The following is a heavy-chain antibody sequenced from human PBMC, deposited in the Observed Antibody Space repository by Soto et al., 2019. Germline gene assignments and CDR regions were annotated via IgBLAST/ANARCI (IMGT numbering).Heavy chain of an antibody. CDR3: VKDFRRYTNGLDV. Sequence: EVQLVESGGGLVEPGTSLRLSCVVSGFTYEDFAMHWVRQAPGKGLEWVSGISWNSASTGYADSVTGRFTISRDNAKNSLYLQVRNLTGDDTAMYYCVKDFRRYTNGLDVWGPGTSVTVSS. CDR2: ISWNSAST. D-gene: IGHD5-18*01. CDR1: GFTYEDFA. V-gene: IGHV3-9*01. J-gene: IGHJ6*02.